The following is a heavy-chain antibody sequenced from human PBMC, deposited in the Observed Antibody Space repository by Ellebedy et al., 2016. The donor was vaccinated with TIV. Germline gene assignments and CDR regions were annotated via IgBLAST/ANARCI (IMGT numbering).Heavy chain of an antibody. CDR3: AKDLITFGGVIAIGLFDY. V-gene: IGHV3-23*01. Sequence: GESLKISCAASGFTFSSYAMSWVRQAPGKGLEWVSGISGSGGSRYYADSVKGRFTISRDNSKNTLYLQMNSLRAEDTAVYYCAKDLITFGGVIAIGLFDYWGQGTLVTVSS. CDR2: ISGSGGSR. D-gene: IGHD3-16*02. CDR1: GFTFSSYA. J-gene: IGHJ4*02.